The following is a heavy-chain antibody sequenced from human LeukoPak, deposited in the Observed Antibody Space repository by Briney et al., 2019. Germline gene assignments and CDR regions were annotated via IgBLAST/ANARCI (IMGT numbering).Heavy chain of an antibody. CDR1: GFTFSSYS. D-gene: IGHD4-17*01. J-gene: IGHJ5*02. CDR3: TRDATVTMGSWFDP. CDR2: ISSSSSYI. Sequence: PGGSLRLSCAASGFTFSSYSMNWVRQAPGKGLEWVSSISSSSSYIYYADSVKGRFTISRDNAKNSLYLQMNSLRAEDTAVYYCTRDATVTMGSWFDPWGQGTLVTVSS. V-gene: IGHV3-21*01.